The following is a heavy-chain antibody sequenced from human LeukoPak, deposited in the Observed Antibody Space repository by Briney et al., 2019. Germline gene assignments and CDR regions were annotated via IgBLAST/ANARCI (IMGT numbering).Heavy chain of an antibody. CDR2: ISYDGSNK. CDR1: GFTFSSYA. D-gene: IGHD1-20*01. V-gene: IGHV3-30*18. CDR3: AKDNYYFDY. Sequence: PGGSLRLSCAASGFTFSSYAMSWVRQAPGKGLEWVAVISYDGSNKDYADSVKGRFTISRDNSKNTLYLQMNSLRAEDTAVYYCAKDNYYFDYWGQGTLVTVSS. J-gene: IGHJ4*02.